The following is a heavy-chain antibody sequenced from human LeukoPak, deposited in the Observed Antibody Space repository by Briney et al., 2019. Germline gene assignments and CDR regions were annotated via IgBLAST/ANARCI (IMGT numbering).Heavy chain of an antibody. D-gene: IGHD6-6*01. CDR2: INPNSGGT. CDR1: GYTFSDYY. CDR3: ARTLGIAARNDY. J-gene: IGHJ4*02. Sequence: ASVKVSCKASGYTFSDYYIFWVRQAPGQGLEWMGWINPNSGGTNYAQKFQGRVTMTRDTSISAAYMELSRLRSDDTAVYYCARTLGIAARNDYWGQGTLVTVSS. V-gene: IGHV1-2*02.